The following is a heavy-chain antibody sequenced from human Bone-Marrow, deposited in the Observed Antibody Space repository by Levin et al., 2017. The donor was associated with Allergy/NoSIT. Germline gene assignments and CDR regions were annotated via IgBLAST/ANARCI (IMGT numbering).Heavy chain of an antibody. CDR3: ASPTTVTTWGGMDV. J-gene: IGHJ6*02. CDR2: IIPIFGTA. D-gene: IGHD4-17*01. Sequence: SVKVSCKASGGTFSSYAISWVRQAPGQGLEWMGGIIPIFGTANYAQKFQGRVTITADESTSTAYMELSSLRSEDTAVYYCASPTTVTTWGGMDVWGQGTTVTVSS. V-gene: IGHV1-69*13. CDR1: GGTFSSYA.